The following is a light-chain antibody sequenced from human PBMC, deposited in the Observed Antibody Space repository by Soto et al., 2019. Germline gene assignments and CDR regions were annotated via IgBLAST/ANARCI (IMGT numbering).Light chain of an antibody. CDR2: LNSDGSH. Sequence: QLVLTQSPSASASLGASVKLTCTLSRGHSSYAIAWHQQQPEKGPRYLMKLNSDGSHSKGDGIPDRFSGSSSGAERYLTIVCLQSEDEADDYCQTWGTGIQVVFGGGTKLTVL. V-gene: IGLV4-69*01. CDR3: QTWGTGIQVV. J-gene: IGLJ2*01. CDR1: RGHSSYA.